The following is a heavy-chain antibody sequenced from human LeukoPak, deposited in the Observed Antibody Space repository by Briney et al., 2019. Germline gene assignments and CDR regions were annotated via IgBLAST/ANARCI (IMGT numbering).Heavy chain of an antibody. V-gene: IGHV4-59*01. CDR1: ADSMNNYY. CDR2: VHHSGTT. J-gene: IGHJ6*02. CDR3: ARDPYSSTWSYGMDV. D-gene: IGHD6-6*01. Sequence: SGTLSLTCSVFADSMNNYYWNWIRQPPGKGLEWIGFVHHSGTTNYNPSLKSRVTILIETSKNEFSLRLASVTTTDTAVYYCARDPYSSTWSYGMDVWGQGTTVTVSS.